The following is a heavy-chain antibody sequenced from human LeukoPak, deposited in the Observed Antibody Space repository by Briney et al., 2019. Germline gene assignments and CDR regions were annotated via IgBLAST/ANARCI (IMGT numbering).Heavy chain of an antibody. V-gene: IGHV1-2*02. D-gene: IGHD1-26*01. CDR3: ASGTKVGYWYFDL. J-gene: IGHJ2*01. Sequence: GASVTVSCKASGYTFTDYHIHWVRQAPGQGLEWMGWINPNSGGTNYAQKFQGRVTMTRDTSITTAYMEVSGLGSDDTAVYYCASGTKVGYWYFDLWGRGTLVIVSS. CDR1: GYTFTDYH. CDR2: INPNSGGT.